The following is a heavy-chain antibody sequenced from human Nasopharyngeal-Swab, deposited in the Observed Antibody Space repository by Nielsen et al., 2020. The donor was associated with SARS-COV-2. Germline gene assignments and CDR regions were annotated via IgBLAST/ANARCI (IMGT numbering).Heavy chain of an antibody. CDR1: GFSVSSNY. CDR2: IYSRGET. J-gene: IGHJ4*02. V-gene: IGHV3-53*01. Sequence: GESLKISCEVSGFSVSSNYISWVRQAPVKGLDCFAVIYSRGETHYTDSVRGRFTISRDNSKNMVNLQLNSLRAEDTAVYYCARMDFIASRDYWGQGTLVTVSS. CDR3: ARMDFIASRDY. D-gene: IGHD6-13*01.